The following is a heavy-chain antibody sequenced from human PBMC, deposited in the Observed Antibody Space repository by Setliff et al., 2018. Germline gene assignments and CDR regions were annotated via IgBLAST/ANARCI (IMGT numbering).Heavy chain of an antibody. CDR2: ISRSSTYI. CDR1: GFTFSTHS. V-gene: IGHV3-21*01. Sequence: GGSLRLSCAASGFTFSTHSMNWVRQAPGKGLEWVSSISRSSTYIYYADSMKGRSTISRDNAKNSLYLQMNSLRAEDTAVYYCASAGHSGSWFPFDAFHIWGQGTMVTVSS. D-gene: IGHD6-13*01. J-gene: IGHJ3*02. CDR3: ASAGHSGSWFPFDAFHI.